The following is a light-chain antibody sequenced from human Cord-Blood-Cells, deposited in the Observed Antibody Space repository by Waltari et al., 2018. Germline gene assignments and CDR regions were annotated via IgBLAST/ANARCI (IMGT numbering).Light chain of an antibody. V-gene: IGLV2-14*03. J-gene: IGLJ1*01. CDR3: SSYTSSSTYV. Sequence: QSALTQPASVSGSPGQPITISCPGTSSHVVGYNYVSWYQQHPGKAPKLMIYDVSNRPSGVSNRFSGSKSGNTASLTISGLQAEDEADYYCSSYTSSSTYVFGTVTKVTVL. CDR1: SSHVVGYNY. CDR2: DVS.